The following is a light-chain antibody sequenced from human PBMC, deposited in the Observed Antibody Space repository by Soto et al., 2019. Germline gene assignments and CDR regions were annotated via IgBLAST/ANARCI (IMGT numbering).Light chain of an antibody. Sequence: DIQMTQSPSSLSASVGDRVTITCRASQSISTYLNWYQQKPGKAPKLLIYAASSLQSGVPSRFSGSGSGTDFTLAVTSLQPEDFATYYCQQSYGTPQTFCQGTNVDIK. J-gene: IGKJ1*01. CDR1: QSISTY. V-gene: IGKV1-39*01. CDR3: QQSYGTPQT. CDR2: AAS.